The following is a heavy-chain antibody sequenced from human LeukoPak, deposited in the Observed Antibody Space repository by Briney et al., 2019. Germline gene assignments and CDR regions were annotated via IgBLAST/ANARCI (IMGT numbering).Heavy chain of an antibody. Sequence: GGSLRLSCAASGFTFSSYGMHWVRQAPGKGLEWVSAITGSGGNTYYADSVKGRFTISRDNSKNTVFLQMNSLRAEDTAVYYCAKWGDYDVLTGYYVSDYWGQGTLVTVSS. V-gene: IGHV3-23*01. J-gene: IGHJ4*02. CDR1: GFTFSSYG. D-gene: IGHD3-9*01. CDR2: ITGSGGNT. CDR3: AKWGDYDVLTGYYVSDY.